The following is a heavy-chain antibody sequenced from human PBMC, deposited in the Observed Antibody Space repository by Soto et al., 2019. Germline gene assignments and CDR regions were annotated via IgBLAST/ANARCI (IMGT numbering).Heavy chain of an antibody. J-gene: IGHJ4*02. D-gene: IGHD4-17*01. V-gene: IGHV4-59*01. CDR2: IYYTGST. CDR3: TRVGGYYGDYPNFDY. CDR1: GGSISCYY. Sequence: SETLSLTCTVSGGSISCYYWSWIRQRPGKGLQWIGNIYYTGSTNYNPSLKSRVTISVVSSKNQVSLKLSSVTAADTAVYYCTRVGGYYGDYPNFDYWGQGTLVTVSS.